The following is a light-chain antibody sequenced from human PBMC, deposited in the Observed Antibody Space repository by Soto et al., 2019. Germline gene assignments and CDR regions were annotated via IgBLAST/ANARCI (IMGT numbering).Light chain of an antibody. CDR1: NIGTKS. J-gene: IGLJ3*02. V-gene: IGLV3-21*02. CDR3: QMWDTSSDHVV. Sequence: SYVMTQPPSVSVAPGQTAEITCGGNNIGTKSVHWYQQKSGQAPVLVVYDDSARPSGIPERFSGSNSGNSATLTISRVEAGDEADYYCQMWDTSSDHVVFGGGTKLTVL. CDR2: DDS.